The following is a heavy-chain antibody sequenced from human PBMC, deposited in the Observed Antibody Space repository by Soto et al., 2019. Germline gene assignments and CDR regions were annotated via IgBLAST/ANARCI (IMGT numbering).Heavy chain of an antibody. CDR3: ARVTIVAGQHLDY. D-gene: IGHD2-15*01. CDR2: ISIRGGDE. J-gene: IGHJ4*02. CDR1: GFTFSSYA. V-gene: IGHV3-30*03. Sequence: QVQLVESGGGVVQPGKSLRLSCAASGFTFSSYAMHWARQAPGKGLEWVTVISIRGGDEYYAESVRGRFTISRDDSKNTLYLQMDSLGVKATAVYYCARVTIVAGQHLDYWGQGTLVTVSS.